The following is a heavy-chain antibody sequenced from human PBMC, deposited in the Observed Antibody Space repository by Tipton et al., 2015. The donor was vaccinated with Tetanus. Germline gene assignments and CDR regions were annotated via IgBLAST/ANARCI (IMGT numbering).Heavy chain of an antibody. J-gene: IGHJ4*02. Sequence: SLRLSCAASGFTFSDYYLSWIRQAPGKGLEWVSVIYSGGSTYYADSVKGRFTISRDNSKNTLYLQMNSLRAEDTAVYYCARARGVAVAGGDYWGQGTLVTVSS. CDR2: IYSGGST. D-gene: IGHD6-19*01. CDR1: GFTFSDYY. CDR3: ARARGVAVAGGDY. V-gene: IGHV3-66*01.